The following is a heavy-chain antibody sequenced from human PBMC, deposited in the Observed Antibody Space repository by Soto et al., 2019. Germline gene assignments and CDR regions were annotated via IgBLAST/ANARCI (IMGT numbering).Heavy chain of an antibody. V-gene: IGHV3-30*18. CDR3: AKDSLRGEVPAALNFDY. Sequence: QVQLVESGGGVVQPGRSLRLSCVASGFTFSNYGMHWVRQAPGKGLEWVALVSYNGRKEYYADSVKGRFSISRDNSKNTLYVPMNTLRDEDTAVSYCAKDSLRGEVPAALNFDYWGRGNLVTFSS. D-gene: IGHD2-2*01. CDR2: VSYNGRKE. J-gene: IGHJ4*02. CDR1: GFTFSNYG.